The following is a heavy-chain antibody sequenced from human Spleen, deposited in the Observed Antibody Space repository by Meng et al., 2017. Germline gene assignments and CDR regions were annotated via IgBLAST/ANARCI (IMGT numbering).Heavy chain of an antibody. Sequence: VYIEQWANALFNPAETLSLTCDVYGGFFSGYSWSWIRQPPGKGLEWIGEINHSGSTNYNPSLESRATISVDTSQNNLSLKLSSVTAADSAVYYCARGPTTMAHDFNYWGQGTLVTVSS. CDR3: ARGPTTMAHDFNY. V-gene: IGHV4-34*01. CDR2: INHSGST. D-gene: IGHD4-11*01. J-gene: IGHJ4*02. CDR1: GGFFSGYS.